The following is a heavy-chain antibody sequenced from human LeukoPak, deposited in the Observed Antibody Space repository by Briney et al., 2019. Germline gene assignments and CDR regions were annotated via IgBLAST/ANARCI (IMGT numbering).Heavy chain of an antibody. D-gene: IGHD6-13*01. CDR2: IYYSGST. J-gene: IGHJ4*02. Sequence: SETLSLTCTVSGGSISSYYWSWLRQPPGKGLEWIGYIYYSGSTNYNPSLKSRVTISVDTSKNQFSLKLTSVTAADTAVYYCARQGGIAAAATNFDYWGQGTLVTVSS. V-gene: IGHV4-59*08. CDR1: GGSISSYY. CDR3: ARQGGIAAAATNFDY.